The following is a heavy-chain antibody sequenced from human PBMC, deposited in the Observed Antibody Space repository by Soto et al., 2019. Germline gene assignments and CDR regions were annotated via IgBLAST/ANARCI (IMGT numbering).Heavy chain of an antibody. CDR2: ISAYNGNT. V-gene: IGHV1-18*04. CDR1: GYTFTSYG. CDR3: ARFGPMYYYASYYYYYYGMDV. D-gene: IGHD3-10*01. J-gene: IGHJ6*02. Sequence: GASVKVSCKASGYTFTSYGISWVRQAPGQGLEWMGWISAYNGNTNHAQKLQGRVTMTTDTSTSTAYMELRSLRSDDTAVYYCARFGPMYYYASYYYYYYGMDVWGQGTTVTVSS.